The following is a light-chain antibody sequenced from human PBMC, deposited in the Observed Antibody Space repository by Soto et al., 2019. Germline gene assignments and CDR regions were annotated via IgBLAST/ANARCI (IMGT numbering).Light chain of an antibody. J-gene: IGKJ4*01. CDR3: QQYGSPFHT. CDR1: QSISSW. V-gene: IGKV1-5*01. CDR2: DAS. Sequence: TQSRPTMSASLGDRLTISCLASQSISSWLAWYQQKPGKAPRLLIYDASSWETEVPSRFSGSGSGTDFTFTISSLEPEDMAAYYCQQYGSPFHTFGRGIQV.